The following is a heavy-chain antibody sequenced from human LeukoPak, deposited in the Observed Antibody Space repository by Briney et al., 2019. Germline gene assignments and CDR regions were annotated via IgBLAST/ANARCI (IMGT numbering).Heavy chain of an antibody. Sequence: PSETLSLACTVSGDSISGFYWSWIRQPAGKGLQWIGRISTSGSTNYNPSLKSRVTMSVDRSTNEFSLTVRSVTAADTALYYCARGPPSYREHLDYLFYMDGWGKGTTVTV. D-gene: IGHD1/OR15-1a*01. J-gene: IGHJ6*03. CDR1: GDSISGFY. CDR2: ISTSGST. CDR3: ARGPPSYREHLDYLFYMDG. V-gene: IGHV4-4*07.